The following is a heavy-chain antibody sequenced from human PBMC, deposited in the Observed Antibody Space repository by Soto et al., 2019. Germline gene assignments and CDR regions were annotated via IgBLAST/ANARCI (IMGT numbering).Heavy chain of an antibody. V-gene: IGHV2-5*02. Sequence: QITLNESGPMHVNPRQTLTLTCTFSGFSPTTSGVGVGWIRQSPGKAPEWLALIYWDDDKRYSPSLKSRLTITKDTSKNRVGLTMADLDPADTGTYYCAHRVLRTVFGLVTTTAIYFDFWGQGTPVAVSS. CDR2: IYWDDDK. J-gene: IGHJ4*02. CDR3: AHRVLRTVFGLVTTTAIYFDF. CDR1: GFSPTTSGVG. D-gene: IGHD3-3*01.